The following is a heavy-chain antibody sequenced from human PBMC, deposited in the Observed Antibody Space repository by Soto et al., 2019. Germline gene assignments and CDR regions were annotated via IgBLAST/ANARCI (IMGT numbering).Heavy chain of an antibody. J-gene: IGHJ4*02. CDR2: IRSKAYGGTT. CDR3: TSFHGSGSPCYFDY. D-gene: IGHD3-10*01. Sequence: GGSLRLSCTASGFTFGDYAMSWFRQAPGKGLEWVGFIRSKAYGGTTEYAASVKGRFTISRDDSKSIAYLQMNSLKTEDTAVYYCTSFHGSGSPCYFDYWGQGTLVTVSS. CDR1: GFTFGDYA. V-gene: IGHV3-49*03.